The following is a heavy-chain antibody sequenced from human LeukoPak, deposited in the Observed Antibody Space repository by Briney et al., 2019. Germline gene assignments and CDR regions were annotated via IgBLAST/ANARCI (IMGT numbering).Heavy chain of an antibody. D-gene: IGHD2-8*01. CDR3: AKGEYCTSGVCYLYYFDY. CDR2: ISYDGSNK. J-gene: IGHJ4*02. V-gene: IGHV3-30*18. CDR1: GFTFSSYG. Sequence: GRSLRLSCAASGFTFSSYGMHWVRQAPGKGLEWVAVISYDGSNKYHADSVKGRFTISRDNSKNTLYLQMNSLRAEDTAVYYCAKGEYCTSGVCYLYYFDYWGLGTLVTVSS.